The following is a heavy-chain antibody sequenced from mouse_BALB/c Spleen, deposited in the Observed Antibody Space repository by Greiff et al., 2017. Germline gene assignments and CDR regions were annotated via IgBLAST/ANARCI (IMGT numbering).Heavy chain of an antibody. CDR3: TRPGNYLYFDY. CDR1: GYTFTSYW. CDR2: IYPGNSDT. Sequence: EVKLMESGTVLARPGASVKMSCKASGYTFTSYWMHWVKQRPGQGLEWIGAIYPGNSDTSYNQKFKGKAKLTAVTSTSTAYMELSSLTNEDSAVYYCTRPGNYLYFDYWGQGTTLTVSS. D-gene: IGHD2-1*01. V-gene: IGHV1-5*01. J-gene: IGHJ2*01.